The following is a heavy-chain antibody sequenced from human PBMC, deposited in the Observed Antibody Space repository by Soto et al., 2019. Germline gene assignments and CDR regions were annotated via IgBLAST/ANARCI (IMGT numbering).Heavy chain of an antibody. Sequence: PGGSLRLSCAASGFTFSSYSMNWVRQAPGKGLEWVSSISSSSSYIYYADSVKGRFTISRDNAKNSLYLQMNSLRAEDTAVYYCARVGPRVAYYYYYGMYVWGQGTTVTVSS. CDR1: GFTFSSYS. CDR3: ARVGPRVAYYYYYGMYV. J-gene: IGHJ6*02. D-gene: IGHD2-21*01. V-gene: IGHV3-21*01. CDR2: ISSSSSYI.